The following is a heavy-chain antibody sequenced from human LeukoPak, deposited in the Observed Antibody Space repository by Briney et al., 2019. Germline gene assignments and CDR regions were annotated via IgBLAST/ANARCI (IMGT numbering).Heavy chain of an antibody. CDR3: ARVSGGNDYVWGSYRYTDNWFDP. J-gene: IGHJ5*02. D-gene: IGHD3-16*02. CDR1: GGSISSYY. Sequence: SETLSLTCTVSGGSISSYYWSWIRQPPGKGLEWIGYIYYSGSTNYNPSLKSRVTISVDTSKNQFSLKLSSVTAADTAVYYFARVSGGNDYVWGSYRYTDNWFDPWGQGTLVTVSS. V-gene: IGHV4-59*01. CDR2: IYYSGST.